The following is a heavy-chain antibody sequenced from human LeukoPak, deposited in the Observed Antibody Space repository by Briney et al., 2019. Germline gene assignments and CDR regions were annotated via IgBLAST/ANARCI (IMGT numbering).Heavy chain of an antibody. CDR1: GFTFSDYY. Sequence: GGSLRLSCVASGFTFSDYYMSWIRQAPGKGLEWVSHISSRGTITYYADSVKGRFTISRDNAKNSLCLQMNSLRAEDTAVYYCAKDGGLWVSAHWGDSWGRGTLVTVSS. J-gene: IGHJ4*02. D-gene: IGHD7-27*01. CDR2: ISSRGTIT. CDR3: AKDGGLWVSAHWGDS. V-gene: IGHV3-11*01.